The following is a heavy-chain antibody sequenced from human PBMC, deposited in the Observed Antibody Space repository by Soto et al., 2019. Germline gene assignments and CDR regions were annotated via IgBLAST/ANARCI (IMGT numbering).Heavy chain of an antibody. Sequence: GGALRVSCAASGFTFSSYSMNWVRQAPGKGLEWVSSISSSSSYIYYADSVKGRFTISRDNAKNSLYLQMNSLRAEDTAVYYCARDPGRNDIDYWGQGTLVTVSS. CDR1: GFTFSSYS. V-gene: IGHV3-21*01. CDR2: ISSSSSYI. J-gene: IGHJ4*02. D-gene: IGHD1-1*01. CDR3: ARDPGRNDIDY.